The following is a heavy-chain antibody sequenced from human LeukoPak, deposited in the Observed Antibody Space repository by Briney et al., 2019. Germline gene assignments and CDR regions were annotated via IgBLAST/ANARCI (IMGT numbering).Heavy chain of an antibody. CDR1: GGSISSYY. D-gene: IGHD2-2*01. CDR3: ARGWDSTLFDY. J-gene: IGHJ4*02. Sequence: NTSETLSPTCTVSGGSISSYYWSWIRQPAGKGLEWIGRIYTSGSTNYNPSLKSRVTMSVDTSKNQFSLKLSSVTAADTAVYYCARGWDSTLFDYWGQGTLVTVSS. V-gene: IGHV4-4*07. CDR2: IYTSGST.